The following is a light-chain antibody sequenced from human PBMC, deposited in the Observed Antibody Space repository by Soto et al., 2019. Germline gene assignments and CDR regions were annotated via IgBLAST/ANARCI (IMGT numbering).Light chain of an antibody. CDR3: QVWDSSGDHRGV. CDR1: NLGTKG. CDR2: DDS. V-gene: IGLV3-21*02. J-gene: IGLJ3*02. Sequence: SYELTQPPSVSVAPGQTARIICGGNNLGTKGVHWYQQKVGQAPVLVLYDDSERPSGIPRRFAGSNSGNTATLTISRVEAGDEAEYYCQVWDSSGDHRGVFGGGTKLTVL.